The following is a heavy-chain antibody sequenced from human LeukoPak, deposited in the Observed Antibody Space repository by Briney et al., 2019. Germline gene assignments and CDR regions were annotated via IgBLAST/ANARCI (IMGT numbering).Heavy chain of an antibody. CDR1: GFTFSSYG. J-gene: IGHJ4*02. Sequence: GRSLRLSCAASGFTFSSYGMHWVRQAPGKGLEWVAALSHDGNNEFYADSVKGRFTISRDNAKNSLYLQMNSLRAEDTAVYYCARRYFDYWGQGTLVTVSS. CDR3: ARRYFDY. V-gene: IGHV3-30*03. CDR2: LSHDGNNE.